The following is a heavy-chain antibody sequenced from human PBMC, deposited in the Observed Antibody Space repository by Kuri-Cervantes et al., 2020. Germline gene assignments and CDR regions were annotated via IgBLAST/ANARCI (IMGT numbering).Heavy chain of an antibody. J-gene: IGHJ6*02. CDR3: ARAGFYYYGMDV. V-gene: IGHV4-30-2*01. CDR1: GGSISSGGYS. Sequence: LRLSCAVSGGSISSGGYSWSWIRQPPGKGLEWIGYIYHSGSTYYNPSLKSRVTISVDRSKNQFSLKLSSVTAADTAVYYCARAGFYYYGMDVWGQGTTVTVSS. D-gene: IGHD6-25*01. CDR2: IYHSGST.